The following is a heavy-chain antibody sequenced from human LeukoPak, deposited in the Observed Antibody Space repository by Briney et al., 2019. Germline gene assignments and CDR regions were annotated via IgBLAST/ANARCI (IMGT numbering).Heavy chain of an antibody. CDR1: GFTFSSYG. J-gene: IGHJ2*01. V-gene: IGHV3-33*01. CDR3: AREGGYCSGGNCYSRWYFDL. D-gene: IGHD2-15*01. Sequence: GRSLRLSCAASGFTFSSYGMHWVRQAPGKGLEWVAVIWYDGSNKYYADSVKGRFTISRDNSKNTLYLQMNSLRTEDTAVYYCAREGGYCSGGNCYSRWYFDLWGRGTLVTASS. CDR2: IWYDGSNK.